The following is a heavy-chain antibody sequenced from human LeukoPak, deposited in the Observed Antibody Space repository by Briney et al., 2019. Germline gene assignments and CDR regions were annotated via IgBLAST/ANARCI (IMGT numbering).Heavy chain of an antibody. Sequence: ASVKVSCKASGYTFTSYYIHWVRQAPGQGLEWMGMINPSGGSTSYAQKFQGRLTMTRDTSTTTVYMELSSLRFEDTAVYYCVRDLCGGDCYSEDVFDIWGQGTMVTVSS. CDR3: VRDLCGGDCYSEDVFDI. CDR1: GYTFTSYY. V-gene: IGHV1-46*01. CDR2: INPSGGST. D-gene: IGHD2-21*02. J-gene: IGHJ3*02.